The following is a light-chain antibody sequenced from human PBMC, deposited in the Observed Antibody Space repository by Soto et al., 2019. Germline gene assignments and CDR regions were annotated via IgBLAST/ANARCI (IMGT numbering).Light chain of an antibody. Sequence: EIVLTQSPATLSLSRGERATLSCRASQSVSSYLAWYQQKPGQAPRLLIYDTSKRATGIPARFSGSGSGTDFTLTISSLEPEDFAVYYCQQRTNWPRSFTFGPGTKVDIK. CDR3: QQRTNWPRSFT. CDR2: DTS. J-gene: IGKJ3*01. CDR1: QSVSSY. V-gene: IGKV3-11*01.